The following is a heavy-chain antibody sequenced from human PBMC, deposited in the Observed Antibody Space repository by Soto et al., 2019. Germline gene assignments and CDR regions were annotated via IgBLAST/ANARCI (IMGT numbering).Heavy chain of an antibody. CDR2: INPGDSDT. V-gene: IGHV5-51*01. CDR3: ARRNGQDCSGGSCNRYFDL. CDR1: GYSFTSYW. J-gene: IGHJ4*02. D-gene: IGHD2-15*01. Sequence: GESLKISCKGSGYSFTSYWIGWVRQMSGKGLEWMGIINPGDSDTRYSPSFQGQVTISADKSISTAYLQWSSLKASDTAMYYCARRNGQDCSGGSCNRYFDLWGQGTLVTVSS.